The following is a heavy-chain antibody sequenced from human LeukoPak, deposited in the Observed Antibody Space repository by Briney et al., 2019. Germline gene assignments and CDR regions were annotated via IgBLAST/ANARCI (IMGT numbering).Heavy chain of an antibody. CDR1: GFTSSSYA. V-gene: IGHV3-30-3*01. J-gene: IGHJ6*02. Sequence: GRSLRLSCAASGFTSSSYAMHWVRQAPGKGLEWVAVISYDGSNKYYADSVKGRFTISRDNSKNTLYLQMNSLRAEDTAVYYCAKGLCSTSCYSVPDHVWGQGTTVTVSS. D-gene: IGHD2-2*01. CDR3: AKGLCSTSCYSVPDHV. CDR2: ISYDGSNK.